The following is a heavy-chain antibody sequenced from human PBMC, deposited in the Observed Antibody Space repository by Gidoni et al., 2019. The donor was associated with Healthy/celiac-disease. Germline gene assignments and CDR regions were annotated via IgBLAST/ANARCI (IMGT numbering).Heavy chain of an antibody. J-gene: IGHJ4*02. CDR3: AKSTVIIPTYYYDSSGYDLGYYFDY. D-gene: IGHD3-22*01. Sequence: EVQLVESGGGLVQPGGSLRLSCAASGFTFSSYAMSLVRQAPGKGLEWVSAISGSGGSTYYADSVKGRLTISRDNSKNTLYLQMNSLRAEDTAVYYCAKSTVIIPTYYYDSSGYDLGYYFDYWGQGTLVTVSS. CDR1: GFTFSSYA. CDR2: ISGSGGST. V-gene: IGHV3-23*04.